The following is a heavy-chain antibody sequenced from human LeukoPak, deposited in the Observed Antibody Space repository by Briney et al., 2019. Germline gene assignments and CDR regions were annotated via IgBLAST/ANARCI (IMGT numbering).Heavy chain of an antibody. V-gene: IGHV4-39*02. CDR2: IYYSGST. J-gene: IGHJ5*02. D-gene: IGHD2/OR15-2a*01. CDR1: GGSISSSGYY. CDR3: ARDAKRFYAANWFDP. Sequence: SETLSLTCTVSGGSISSSGYYWGWIRQPPGKGLEWIGTIYYSGSTYYNPSLKSRVTISVVTSKNHFSLNLTSVTAADTAVYYCARDAKRFYAANWFDPRGQGTLVTVSS.